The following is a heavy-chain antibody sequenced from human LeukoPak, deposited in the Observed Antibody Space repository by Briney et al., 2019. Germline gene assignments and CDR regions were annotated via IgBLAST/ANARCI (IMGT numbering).Heavy chain of an antibody. V-gene: IGHV1-8*01. Sequence: ASVKASCKASGYTFTNYDINWVRQAAGQGLEWMGWMKPDSGATGYAEKFRGRVTLTSDTSTSTAYMELSGLRSEDTAVYFCARTYYDGSRNPNWFDPWGQGTLVTVSS. J-gene: IGHJ5*02. CDR1: GYTFTNYD. CDR3: ARTYYDGSRNPNWFDP. D-gene: IGHD3-22*01. CDR2: MKPDSGAT.